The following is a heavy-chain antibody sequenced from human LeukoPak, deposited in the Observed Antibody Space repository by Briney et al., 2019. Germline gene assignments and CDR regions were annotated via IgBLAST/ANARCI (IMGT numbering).Heavy chain of an antibody. D-gene: IGHD3-10*01. V-gene: IGHV1-3*01. CDR2: INAGNGNT. J-gene: IGHJ6*02. CDR1: GYTFTSYA. Sequence: ASVKVSCKASGYTFTSYAMHWVRQAPGQRLEWMGWINAGNGNTKYSRKFQGRVTITRDTSASTAYMELSSLRSEDTAVYYCARTMVRGVIIGGMDVWGQGTTVTVSS. CDR3: ARTMVRGVIIGGMDV.